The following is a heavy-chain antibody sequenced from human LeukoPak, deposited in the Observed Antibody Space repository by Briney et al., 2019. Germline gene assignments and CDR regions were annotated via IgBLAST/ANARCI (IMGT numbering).Heavy chain of an antibody. J-gene: IGHJ4*02. D-gene: IGHD3-22*01. V-gene: IGHV1-8*03. CDR3: ARLFQRNELNYYDSSGYSLGY. CDR1: GYTFTSYD. Sequence: ASVKVSCKASGYTFTSYDINWVRQATGQGLEWMGWMNPNSGNTGYAQKFQGRITITRNTSIRTAYMELSCLRSEDTAVYYCARLFQRNELNYYDSSGYSLGYWGQGTLVTVSS. CDR2: MNPNSGNT.